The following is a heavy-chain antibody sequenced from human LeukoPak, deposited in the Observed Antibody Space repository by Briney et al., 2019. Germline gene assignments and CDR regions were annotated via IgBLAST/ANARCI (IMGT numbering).Heavy chain of an antibody. CDR1: GFTFSSYA. CDR2: ISGSGGST. V-gene: IGHV3-23*01. CDR3: ANANFRIQLWRVY. Sequence: GGSLRLSCAASGFTFSSYAMSWVRQAPGKGLEWVSAISGSGGSTYYADSVKGRFTISRDNSKNTLYLQMNSLRAEDTAVYYCANANFRIQLWRVYWGQGTLVTVSS. J-gene: IGHJ4*02. D-gene: IGHD5-18*01.